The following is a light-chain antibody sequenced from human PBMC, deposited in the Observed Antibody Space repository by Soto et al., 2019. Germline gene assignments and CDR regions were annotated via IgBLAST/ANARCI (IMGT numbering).Light chain of an antibody. V-gene: IGKV2-28*01. CDR1: QSLLHSNGNNY. CDR3: MQALQTPLT. Sequence: DIVMTQSPLSLPVTPGEPASISCRSSQSLLHSNGNNYLYWYLQKPGQSQQLLIYLGSNRASGVPDRISGSGSGTDFTLKISRAEAEDVGVYYCMQALQTPLTFGGGTKVEIK. J-gene: IGKJ4*01. CDR2: LGS.